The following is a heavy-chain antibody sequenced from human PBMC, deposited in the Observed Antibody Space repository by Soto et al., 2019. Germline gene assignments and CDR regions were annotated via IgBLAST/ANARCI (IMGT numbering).Heavy chain of an antibody. Sequence: GGSLRLSCAASGFAFSSYTMSWVLQTPGKGLECVSSISDSGGSTYYGDSLKGRFTISRDNYKNTLNLHIKSLGVEDSAVYYCAKDRGGFARGWEYYDFWGQGTQVTSPQ. CDR2: ISDSGGST. CDR1: GFAFSSYT. V-gene: IGHV3-23*01. D-gene: IGHD6-19*01. CDR3: AKDRGGFARGWEYYDF. J-gene: IGHJ4*02.